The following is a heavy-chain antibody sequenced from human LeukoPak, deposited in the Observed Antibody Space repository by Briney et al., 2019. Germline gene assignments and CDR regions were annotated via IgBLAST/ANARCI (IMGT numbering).Heavy chain of an antibody. V-gene: IGHV4-61*02. D-gene: IGHD1-26*01. CDR3: ARNLVGAPRYFDF. J-gene: IGHJ4*02. CDR1: GNSINSGDNY. Sequence: PSETLSLTCTVSGNSINSGDNYWSWIRQPAGKGLEWIGRIYTSGSTYYNPSLKSRVTISVDTSKNQFSLKLTSVTAADTAVYYCARNLVGAPRYFDFWGQGTLVTVSS. CDR2: IYTSGST.